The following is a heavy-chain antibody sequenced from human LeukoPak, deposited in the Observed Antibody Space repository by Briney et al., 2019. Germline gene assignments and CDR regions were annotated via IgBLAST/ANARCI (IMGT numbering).Heavy chain of an antibody. Sequence: GGSLRLSCAASGFTFSDYNMRWIRQAPGKGLEWVSSISRSGSTKYYADSVKGRFTISRDNAKNSLFLQMNSLRAEDTAVYYCARVPRYCSGGNCYSGGLGYMDVWGKGTTVTISS. V-gene: IGHV3-11*01. CDR1: GFTFSDYN. CDR2: ISRSGSTK. J-gene: IGHJ6*03. CDR3: ARVPRYCSGGNCYSGGLGYMDV. D-gene: IGHD2-15*01.